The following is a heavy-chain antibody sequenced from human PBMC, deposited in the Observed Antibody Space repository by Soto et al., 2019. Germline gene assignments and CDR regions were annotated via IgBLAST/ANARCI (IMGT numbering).Heavy chain of an antibody. J-gene: IGHJ5*02. D-gene: IGHD1-1*01. CDR3: ARERPDGSRLDP. V-gene: IGHV4-30-4*01. CDR2: IYYSGST. CDR1: GGSISSGDYY. Sequence: QVQLQESGPGLVKPSQTLSLTCTVSGGSISSGDYYWSWIRQPPGKGLEWIGYIYYSGSTYYNPSLKSRVTISVDTSKNHFSLKLRSATAADTAVYYCARERPDGSRLDPWGQGTLVTVSS.